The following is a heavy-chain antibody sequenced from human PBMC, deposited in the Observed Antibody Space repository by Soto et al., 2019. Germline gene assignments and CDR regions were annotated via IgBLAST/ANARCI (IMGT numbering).Heavy chain of an antibody. Sequence: SVKVSCKASGGTFSSYTISWVRQAPGQGLEWMGRIIPILGIANYAQKFQGRVTITADKSTSTAYMELSSLRSEDTAVYYCARGGDYSCYYYYMDVWGKGTTVTVSS. D-gene: IGHD4-17*01. J-gene: IGHJ6*03. V-gene: IGHV1-69*02. CDR3: ARGGDYSCYYYYMDV. CDR2: IIPILGIA. CDR1: GGTFSSYT.